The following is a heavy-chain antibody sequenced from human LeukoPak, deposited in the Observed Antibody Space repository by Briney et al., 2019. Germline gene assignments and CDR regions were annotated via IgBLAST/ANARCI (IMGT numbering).Heavy chain of an antibody. D-gene: IGHD3-10*01. V-gene: IGHV4-39*01. J-gene: IGHJ3*02. CDR1: GGSISSSSSY. CDR2: MYYSGSS. CDR3: ARVRGDAFDI. Sequence: PSETLSLTCSVSGGSISSSSSYWGWIRQPPGKGLEWIGSMYYSGSSYYNPSLKSRVTISIDTSKSQFSLSLTSVTAADTAVYYCARVRGDAFDIWGQGTMFTVSS.